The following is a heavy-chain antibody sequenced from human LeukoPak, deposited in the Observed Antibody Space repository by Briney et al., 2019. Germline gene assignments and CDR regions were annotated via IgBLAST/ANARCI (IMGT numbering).Heavy chain of an antibody. CDR1: GFTFSSHT. CDR2: ISSNSNYI. D-gene: IGHD1-1*01. Sequence: PGESLRLSCAASGFTFSSHTMNWVRQAPGKGLEWISSISSNSNYIYYADSLKGRFTISRDNAKNSVYRQMNSLRAEDTAVYYCARDPRSSTGSDFDFWGQGTLVTVSS. CDR3: ARDPRSSTGSDFDF. V-gene: IGHV3-21*06. J-gene: IGHJ4*02.